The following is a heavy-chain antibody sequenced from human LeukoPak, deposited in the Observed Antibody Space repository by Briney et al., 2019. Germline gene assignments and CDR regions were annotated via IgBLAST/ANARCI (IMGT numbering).Heavy chain of an antibody. CDR1: GFTFSSYS. D-gene: IGHD3-10*01. Sequence: GGSLRLSCAASGFTFSSYSMNWVRQAPGKGLEWVSYISSSGSTIYYADSVKGRFTISRDNAKNSLYLQMNSLRAEDTAVYYCAKDIGSEDYWGQGTLVTVSS. J-gene: IGHJ4*02. V-gene: IGHV3-48*04. CDR2: ISSSGSTI. CDR3: AKDIGSEDY.